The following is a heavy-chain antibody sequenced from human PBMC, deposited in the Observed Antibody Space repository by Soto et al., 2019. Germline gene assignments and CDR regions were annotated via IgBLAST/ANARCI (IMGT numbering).Heavy chain of an antibody. CDR3: AKGPENWDDSNWYDP. CDR1: GFTFTTYG. J-gene: IGHJ5*02. D-gene: IGHD3-16*01. Sequence: GGSLRLSCAASGFTFTTYGIHWVRQAPGKALEWVAAMTHDGSNDYSDAVKGRFTVSRDNSKHIFYLQMNSLRAEDTAVYYCAKGPENWDDSNWYDPWGQGTLVTVSS. CDR2: MTHDGSN. V-gene: IGHV3-30*18.